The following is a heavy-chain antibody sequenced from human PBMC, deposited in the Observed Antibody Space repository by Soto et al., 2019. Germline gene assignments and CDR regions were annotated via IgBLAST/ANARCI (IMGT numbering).Heavy chain of an antibody. D-gene: IGHD3-9*01. CDR1: GFTFSSYG. CDR3: ARDDPGYAFDI. J-gene: IGHJ3*02. V-gene: IGHV3-33*01. CDR2: IWYDGSNK. Sequence: QVQLVESGGGVVQPGRSLRLSCAASGFTFSSYGMHWVRQAPGKGLEWVAVIWYDGSNKYYADSVKGRFTISRDNSKNTLYLQMNSLSAEDTAVYYCARDDPGYAFDIWGQGTMVTVSS.